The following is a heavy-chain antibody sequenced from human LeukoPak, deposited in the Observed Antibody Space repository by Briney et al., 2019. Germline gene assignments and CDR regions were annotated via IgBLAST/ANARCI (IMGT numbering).Heavy chain of an antibody. CDR3: AKVSGHHDAFDI. CDR2: ISYDGSNK. CDR1: GFTFSSYA. V-gene: IGHV3-30*18. D-gene: IGHD3-10*01. Sequence: GGSLRLSCAASGFTFSSYAMSWVRQAPGKGLEWVAVISYDGSNKYYADSVKGRFTISRDNSKNTLYLQMNSLRAEDTAVYYCAKVSGHHDAFDIWGQGTMVTVSS. J-gene: IGHJ3*02.